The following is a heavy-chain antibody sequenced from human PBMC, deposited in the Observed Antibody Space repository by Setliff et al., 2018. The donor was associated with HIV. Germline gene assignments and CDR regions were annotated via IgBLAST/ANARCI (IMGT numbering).Heavy chain of an antibody. V-gene: IGHV4-38-2*02. Sequence: SETLSLTCAVSGYSISSGYYWGWIRQPPGKGLEWIGSIYHSGSTHYNPSLKSRVTISVDTSKNQFSLKLSSVTAADTAVYYCARDAGYCGGDCYPMVLDVWGKGTTVTVSS. J-gene: IGHJ6*04. D-gene: IGHD2-21*01. CDR1: GYSISSGYY. CDR2: IYHSGST. CDR3: ARDAGYCGGDCYPMVLDV.